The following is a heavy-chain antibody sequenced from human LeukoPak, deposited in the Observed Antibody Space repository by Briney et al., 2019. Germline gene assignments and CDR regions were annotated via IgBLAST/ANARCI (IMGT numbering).Heavy chain of an antibody. J-gene: IGHJ6*02. V-gene: IGHV3-30*18. CDR3: AKDIDYYGSGSYSEGMDV. Sequence: GGSLRLSCAASGFTFSSYGMHWVRQAPGKGLEWVAVISYDGSNKYYADSVKGRFTISRDNSKNTLYLQMNSLRAEDTAVYYCAKDIDYYGSGSYSEGMDVWGQGTTVTVSS. CDR2: ISYDGSNK. CDR1: GFTFSSYG. D-gene: IGHD3-10*01.